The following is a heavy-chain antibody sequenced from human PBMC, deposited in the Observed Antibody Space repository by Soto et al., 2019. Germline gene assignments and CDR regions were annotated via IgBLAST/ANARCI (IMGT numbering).Heavy chain of an antibody. D-gene: IGHD3-9*01. CDR2: ISSNGGST. CDR1: GFTFSSYA. J-gene: IGHJ3*02. V-gene: IGHV3-64*01. Sequence: EVQLVESRGGLVQPGGSLRLSCAASGFTFSSYAMHWVRQAPGKGLEYVSAISSNGGSTYYANSVKGRFTISRDNSKNTLYLQMGSLRAEDMAVYYCARGGLRYFDWLFPGDDAFDIWGQGTMVTVSS. CDR3: ARGGLRYFDWLFPGDDAFDI.